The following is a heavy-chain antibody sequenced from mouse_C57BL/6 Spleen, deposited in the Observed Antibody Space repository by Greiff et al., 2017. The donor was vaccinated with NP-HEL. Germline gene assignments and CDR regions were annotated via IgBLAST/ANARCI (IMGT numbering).Heavy chain of an antibody. J-gene: IGHJ3*01. V-gene: IGHV1-55*01. CDR1: GYTFTSYW. Sequence: QVQLQQPGAELVKPGASVKMSCKASGYTFTSYWITWVKQRPGQGLEWIGDIYPGSGSTNYNEKFKSKATLTVDTSSSTAYMQLSSLTSEDSAVYYCARAAYYSTPFACWGQGTLVTVSA. CDR3: ARAAYYSTPFAC. CDR2: IYPGSGST. D-gene: IGHD2-5*01.